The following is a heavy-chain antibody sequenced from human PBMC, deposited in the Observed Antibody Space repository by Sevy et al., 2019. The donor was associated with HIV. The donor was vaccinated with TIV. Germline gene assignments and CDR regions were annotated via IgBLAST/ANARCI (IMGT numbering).Heavy chain of an antibody. CDR1: GGSLSGYG. CDR3: ASVRLRGRDCYFFDS. CDR2: IIPRVRLT. V-gene: IGHV1-69*10. Sequence: AAVKVSCKASGGSLSGYGMNWIGQAPGQGLEWTGGIIPRVRLTNYAQKFKDRVTISADEATNIMYIEVRRLTPADTGVFYCASVRLRGRDCYFFDSWGQGTLVTVSS. D-gene: IGHD2-21*01. J-gene: IGHJ4*02.